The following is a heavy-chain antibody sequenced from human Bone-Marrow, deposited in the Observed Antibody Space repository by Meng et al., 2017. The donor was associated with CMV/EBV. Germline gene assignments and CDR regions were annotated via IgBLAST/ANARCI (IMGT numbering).Heavy chain of an antibody. J-gene: IGHJ6*02. Sequence: GESLKISCAASGFTFNDYYMNWIRQAPGKGLEWVSYISGSATTIYYADSVKGRFTISRDNTKNSLYLQMNSLRVEDTAVYYCARDLNNYSMDGWGQGTTVTVSS. D-gene: IGHD1-20*01. CDR2: ISGSATTI. V-gene: IGHV3-11*01. CDR1: GFTFNDYY. CDR3: ARDLNNYSMDG.